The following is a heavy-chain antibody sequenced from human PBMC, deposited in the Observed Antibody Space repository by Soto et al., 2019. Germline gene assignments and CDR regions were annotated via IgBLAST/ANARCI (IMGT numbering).Heavy chain of an antibody. CDR2: IERHGNDK. Sequence: GGSLRLSCSASGFIFGFYWMPCVRQAPGKGLECVANIERHGNDKYYVDSVTGRFTISRDNPQNSLFLQMNNLRAEDTAVYFCAREAYYYDSSGYQQYFQHWGQGTRVTVSS. CDR1: GFIFGFYW. V-gene: IGHV3-7*03. D-gene: IGHD3-22*01. J-gene: IGHJ1*01. CDR3: AREAYYYDSSGYQQYFQH.